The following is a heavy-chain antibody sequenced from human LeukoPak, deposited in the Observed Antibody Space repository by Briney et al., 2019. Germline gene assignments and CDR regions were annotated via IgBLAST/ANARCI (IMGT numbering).Heavy chain of an antibody. J-gene: IGHJ4*02. CDR3: VPGGLAVSGIDY. D-gene: IGHD6-19*01. CDR1: GFTFKNYW. V-gene: IGHV3-7*01. Sequence: GGSLRLSCAASGFTFKNYWMSWVRQAPGKGLVWVANITPDGNDKYYVDSLKGRFTISRDNTKNSLYLQLNSLRTEDTAVYYCVPGGLAVSGIDYWGQGALVTVSS. CDR2: ITPDGNDK.